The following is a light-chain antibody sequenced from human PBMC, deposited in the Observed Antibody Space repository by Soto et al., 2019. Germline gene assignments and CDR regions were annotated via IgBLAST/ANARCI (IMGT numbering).Light chain of an antibody. CDR1: QTVRNNY. CDR2: DAS. V-gene: IGKV3-20*01. Sequence: ELVLTQSPGTLSLSPGERATLSCRASQTVRNNYLAWYQQKPGQAPRLLIYDASSRATGIPDRFSGGGSGTDFTLTISRLEPEDFAVYYCQQFSSYPLTFGGGTK. J-gene: IGKJ4*01. CDR3: QQFSSYPLT.